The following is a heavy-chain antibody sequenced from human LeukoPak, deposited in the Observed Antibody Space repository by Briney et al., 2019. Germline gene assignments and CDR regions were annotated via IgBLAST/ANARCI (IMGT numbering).Heavy chain of an antibody. Sequence: SETLSLTCAVSGVSINSSQYYWGWIRQPPGKGLEWIGTMYYSGSTYYNPSLKSRVTISVDMSKNQFFLNLSSVTAADTAVYYCARQREQYIDFWGQGTLVTVSS. CDR1: GVSINSSQYY. CDR2: MYYSGST. V-gene: IGHV4-39*01. J-gene: IGHJ4*02. CDR3: ARQREQYIDF. D-gene: IGHD1-26*01.